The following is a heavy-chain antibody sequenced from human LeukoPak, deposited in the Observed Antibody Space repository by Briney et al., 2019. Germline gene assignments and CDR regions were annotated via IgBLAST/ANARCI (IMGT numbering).Heavy chain of an antibody. CDR3: AKAIGEGLRVVDY. J-gene: IGHJ4*02. CDR2: ISSDGTNT. V-gene: IGHV3-74*01. D-gene: IGHD3-10*01. CDR1: GFTFSTYW. Sequence: GGSLRLSCSASGFTFSTYWMHWVRQAPGKGLVWVSRISSDGTNTNYADSVKGRFTISRDNAKNTLYLQMNSLRAEDTAVYYCAKAIGEGLRVVDYWGQGPLVTVSS.